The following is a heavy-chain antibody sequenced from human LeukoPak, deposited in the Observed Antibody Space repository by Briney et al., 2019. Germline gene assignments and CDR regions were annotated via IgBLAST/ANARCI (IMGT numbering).Heavy chain of an antibody. D-gene: IGHD3-3*01. CDR1: GGSISSYY. J-gene: IGHJ4*02. V-gene: IGHV4-59*01. CDR2: IYYSGST. CDR3: ARAPLSYYDFWSGPPYYFDY. Sequence: SETLSLTCTVSGGSISSYYWSWIRQPPGKGLEWIGYIYYSGSTNYNPSLKSRVTISVDTSKNQFSLKLSSVTAADTAVFYCARAPLSYYDFWSGPPYYFDYWGQGTLVTVSS.